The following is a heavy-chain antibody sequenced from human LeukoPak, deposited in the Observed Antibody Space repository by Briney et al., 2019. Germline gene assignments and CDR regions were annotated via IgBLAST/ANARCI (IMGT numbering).Heavy chain of an antibody. J-gene: IGHJ4*02. CDR3: ARHAYYYDSSGSPRGSAFDY. CDR2: TYYSGST. V-gene: IGHV4-59*08. Sequence: SETLSLTCTVSGGSISSYYWSWIRQPPGKGLEWIGYTYYSGSTNYNPSLKSRVTISVDTSKNQFSLKLSSVTAADTAVYYCARHAYYYDSSGSPRGSAFDYWGQGTLVTVSS. D-gene: IGHD3-22*01. CDR1: GGSISSYY.